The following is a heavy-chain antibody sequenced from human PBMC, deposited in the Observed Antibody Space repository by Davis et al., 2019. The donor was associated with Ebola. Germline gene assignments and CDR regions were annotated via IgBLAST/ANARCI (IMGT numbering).Heavy chain of an antibody. V-gene: IGHV3-64D*06. CDR1: GFTFSSYA. Sequence: PGGSLRLSCSASGFTFSSYAMHWVRQAPGKGLEYVSAISSNGGSTYYADSVKGRFTISRDNSKNTLYLQMSSLRAEDTAVYYCVKEAITMVRGVIIPFWDYWGQGTLVTVSS. CDR2: ISSNGGST. J-gene: IGHJ4*02. D-gene: IGHD3-10*01. CDR3: VKEAITMVRGVIIPFWDY.